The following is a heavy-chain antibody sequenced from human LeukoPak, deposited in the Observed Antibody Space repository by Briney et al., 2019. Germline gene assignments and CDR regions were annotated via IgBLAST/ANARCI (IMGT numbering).Heavy chain of an antibody. J-gene: IGHJ6*04. Sequence: PSETLSLTCTVSGGSISSYYWSWIRQPPGKGLEWIGYIYYSGSTNYNPSLKSRVTISVDTSKNQFSLKLSSVTAADTAVYYCARLVRMVRGVISPFLDVWGKGTTVTISS. D-gene: IGHD3-10*01. CDR3: ARLVRMVRGVISPFLDV. V-gene: IGHV4-59*01. CDR2: IYYSGST. CDR1: GGSISSYY.